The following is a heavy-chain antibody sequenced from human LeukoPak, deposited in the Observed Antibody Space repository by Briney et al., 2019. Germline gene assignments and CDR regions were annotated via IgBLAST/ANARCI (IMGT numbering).Heavy chain of an antibody. CDR2: ISGSGGST. V-gene: IGHV3-23*01. CDR1: GFTFSSYA. CDR3: AKGPHYDILTGYYS. Sequence: PGGSLRLSCAASGFTFSSYAMSWVRQAPGKGLEWASAISGSGGSTYYADSVKGRFTISRDNSKNTLYLQMNSLRAEDTAVYYCAKGPHYDILTGYYSWGQGTLVTVSS. J-gene: IGHJ4*02. D-gene: IGHD3-9*01.